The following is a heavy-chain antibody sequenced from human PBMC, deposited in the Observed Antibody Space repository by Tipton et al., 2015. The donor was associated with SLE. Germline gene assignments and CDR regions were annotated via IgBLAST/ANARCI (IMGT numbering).Heavy chain of an antibody. Sequence: SLRLSCAASGFTVSSNYMSWIRQAPGKGLEWVSYISSSSSYTNYADSVKGRFTISRDNAKNLLYLQMNSLRAEDTAVYFCARVRSQRDAFDMWGQGTMVTVSS. CDR3: ARVRSQRDAFDM. D-gene: IGHD5-18*01. CDR1: GFTVSSNY. J-gene: IGHJ3*02. CDR2: ISSSSSYT. V-gene: IGHV3-11*06.